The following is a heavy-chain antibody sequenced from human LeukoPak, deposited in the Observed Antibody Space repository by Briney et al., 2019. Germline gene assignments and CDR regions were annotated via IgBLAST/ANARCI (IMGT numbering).Heavy chain of an antibody. CDR1: GDSNSSGNYY. CDR2: IYTSGST. CDR3: ARVLPADSSVAFDP. J-gene: IGHJ5*02. Sequence: SETLSLTCTVSGDSNSSGNYYWTWIRQPAGKGLEWIGRIYTSGSTNYNPSLKSRVTISVDTSKNQFSLKLSSVTAADTAVYYCARVLPADSSVAFDPWGQGTLVTVSS. V-gene: IGHV4-61*02. D-gene: IGHD3-22*01.